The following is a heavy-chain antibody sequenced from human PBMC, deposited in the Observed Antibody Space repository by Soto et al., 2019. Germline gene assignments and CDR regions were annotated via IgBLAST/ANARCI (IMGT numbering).Heavy chain of an antibody. J-gene: IGHJ4*02. D-gene: IGHD3-10*01. Sequence: SETLSLTCTVSGGSISSYYWSWIRQPPGKGLEWIGYIYYSGSTNYNPSLKSRVTISVDTSKNQFSLKLSPVTAADTAVYYCARAPRGNYGYPSYFDYWGQGTLVTVAS. CDR2: IYYSGST. CDR1: GGSISSYY. V-gene: IGHV4-59*01. CDR3: ARAPRGNYGYPSYFDY.